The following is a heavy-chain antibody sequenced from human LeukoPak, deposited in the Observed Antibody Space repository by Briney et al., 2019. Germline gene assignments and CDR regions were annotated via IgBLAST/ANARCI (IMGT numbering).Heavy chain of an antibody. Sequence: GESLGLSCAASGFTFSTYSMNWLRLAPGKGLGWVSSISPDSNYKYYVDSVKGRFTISRDNSKNALYLQMNSLRAEDTALYYCAKELGILHTYYFDYWGQGTLVTVSS. CDR1: GFTFSTYS. CDR3: AKELGILHTYYFDY. CDR2: ISPDSNYK. V-gene: IGHV3-21*04. J-gene: IGHJ4*02. D-gene: IGHD7-27*01.